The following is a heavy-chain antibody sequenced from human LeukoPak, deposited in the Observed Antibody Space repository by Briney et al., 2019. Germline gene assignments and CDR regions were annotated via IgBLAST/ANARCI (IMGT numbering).Heavy chain of an antibody. CDR1: GFTFSSYA. D-gene: IGHD5-18*01. CDR2: ISGSGGST. CDR3: AKVGGYSYGYMDV. V-gene: IGHV3-23*01. Sequence: GGSLRLPCAASGFTFSSYAMSWVRQAPGKGLEWVSAISGSGGSTYYADSVKGRFTISRDNSKNTLYLQMNSLRAEDTAVYYCAKVGGYSYGYMDVWGKGTTVTVSS. J-gene: IGHJ6*04.